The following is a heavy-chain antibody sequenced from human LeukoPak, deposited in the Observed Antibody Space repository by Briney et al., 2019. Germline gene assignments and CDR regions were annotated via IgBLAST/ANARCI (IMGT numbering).Heavy chain of an antibody. CDR2: IYYSGST. Sequence: SETLSLTCTLSVRSFRSYYCSWLRQPPGKGLEWIGYIYYSGSTNYNPSLKSRVTISVDTSKNQFSLKLSSVTATDTTVYYCAGVQYYAYDNSGYYCAPYYCYYGMDVWGQGTTVTVSS. J-gene: IGHJ6*02. CDR3: AGVQYYAYDNSGYYCAPYYCYYGMDV. D-gene: IGHD3-22*01. V-gene: IGHV4-59*08. CDR1: VRSFRSYY.